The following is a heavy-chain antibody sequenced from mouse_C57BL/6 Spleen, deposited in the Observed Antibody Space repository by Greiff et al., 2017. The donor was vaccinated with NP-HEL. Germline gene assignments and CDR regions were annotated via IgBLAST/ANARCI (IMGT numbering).Heavy chain of an antibody. V-gene: IGHV1-52*01. J-gene: IGHJ4*01. D-gene: IGHD2-4*01. CDR2: IDPSDSET. CDR3: ARDDSSYYYAMDY. CDR1: GYTFTSYW. Sequence: QVQLQQPAAELVRPGSSVKLSCKASGYTFTSYWMHWVKQRPIQGLEWIGNIDPSDSETHYNQKFKDKATLTVDKSSSTAYMQLSSLTSEDSAVDYCARDDSSYYYAMDYWGQGTSVTVSS.